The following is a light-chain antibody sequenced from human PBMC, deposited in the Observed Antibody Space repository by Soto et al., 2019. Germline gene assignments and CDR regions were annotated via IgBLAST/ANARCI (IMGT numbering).Light chain of an antibody. V-gene: IGKV1-39*01. CDR1: QRISSY. Sequence: DIQMAQSPSSLSASVGDRVTITCRASQRISSYLNWYQQRPGQAPNLLIYATSSLQSGVPSRSSGSGSGTDFTLTISNLQPEDTATYYCQQTYNTPITFGQGTRLEIK. J-gene: IGKJ5*01. CDR2: ATS. CDR3: QQTYNTPIT.